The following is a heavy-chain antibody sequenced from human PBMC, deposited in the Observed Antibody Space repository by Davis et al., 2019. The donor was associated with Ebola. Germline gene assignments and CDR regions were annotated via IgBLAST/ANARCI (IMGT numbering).Heavy chain of an antibody. D-gene: IGHD4-17*01. V-gene: IGHV1-18*01. CDR1: GYTFTSYG. CDR2: ISAYNGNT. J-gene: IGHJ6*02. Sequence: ASVKVSCKASGYTFTSYGISWVRQAPGQGLEWMGWISAYNGNTNYAQKLQGRVTMTTDTSTSTAYMELRSLRSDDTAVYYCAREYGDYGSLYYYGTDVWGQGTTVTVSS. CDR3: AREYGDYGSLYYYGTDV.